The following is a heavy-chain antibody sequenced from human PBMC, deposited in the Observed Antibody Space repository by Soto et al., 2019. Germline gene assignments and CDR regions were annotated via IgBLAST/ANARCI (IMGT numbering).Heavy chain of an antibody. CDR1: GGSISSYY. V-gene: IGHV4-59*01. J-gene: IGHJ4*02. Sequence: SETLSLTCTVSGGSISSYYWSWIRQPPGKGLEWIGYIYYSGSTNYNPSLKSRVTISVDTSKNQFSLKLSSVTPADTAVYYCARLSAPYYFDYWGQGTLVTVSS. CDR3: ARLSAPYYFDY. CDR2: IYYSGST. D-gene: IGHD2-15*01.